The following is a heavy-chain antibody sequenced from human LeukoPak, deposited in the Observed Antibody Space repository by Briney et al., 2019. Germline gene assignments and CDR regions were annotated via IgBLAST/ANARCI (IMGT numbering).Heavy chain of an antibody. V-gene: IGHV4-34*01. CDR3: ARHSYYYGSGRKYYYYYYYMDV. J-gene: IGHJ6*03. CDR1: GGSISSYY. D-gene: IGHD3-10*01. Sequence: SETLSLTCTVSGGSISSYYWSWIRQPPGKGLEWIGEINHSGSTNYNPSLKSRVTISVDTSKNQFSLKLSSVTAADTAVYYCARHSYYYGSGRKYYYYYYYMDVWGKGTTVTISS. CDR2: INHSGST.